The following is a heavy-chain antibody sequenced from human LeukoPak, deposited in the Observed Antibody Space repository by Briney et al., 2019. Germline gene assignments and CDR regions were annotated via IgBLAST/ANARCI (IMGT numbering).Heavy chain of an antibody. CDR3: ARDPTSSYYYYGMDV. CDR2: IIPIFGTA. V-gene: IGHV1-69*13. D-gene: IGHD6-6*01. CDR1: GYTFTSYG. J-gene: IGHJ6*02. Sequence: ASVKVSCKASGYTFTSYGISWVRQAPGQGLEWMGGIIPIFGTANYAQKFQGRVTITADESTSTAYMELSSLRSEDTAVYYCARDPTSSYYYYGMDVWGQGTTVTVSS.